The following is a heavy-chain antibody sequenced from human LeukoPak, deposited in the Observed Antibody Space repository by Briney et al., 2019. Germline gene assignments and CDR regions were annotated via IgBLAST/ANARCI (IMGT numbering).Heavy chain of an antibody. Sequence: SETLSLTCTVSGGSISSYYWSWIRQPPGKGLEWIGYIYYSGSTNYNPSLKSRVTISVDTSENQFSLKLSSVTAADTAVYYCARLTNLVVVRAFDIWGQGTMVTVSS. J-gene: IGHJ3*02. CDR2: IYYSGST. V-gene: IGHV4-59*08. CDR1: GGSISSYY. CDR3: ARLTNLVVVRAFDI. D-gene: IGHD2-15*01.